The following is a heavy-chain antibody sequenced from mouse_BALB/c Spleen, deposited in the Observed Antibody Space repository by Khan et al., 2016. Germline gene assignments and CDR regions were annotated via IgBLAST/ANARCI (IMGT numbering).Heavy chain of an antibody. J-gene: IGHJ1*01. V-gene: IGHV3-2*02. CDR1: GYSITSDYA. Sequence: EVQLQESGPGLVKPSQSLSLTCTVTGYSITSDYAWNWIRQFPGNKLEWMGYISNSGSTSYNPSLKSRISITREPSKNQFFLQLNSVTTEDAATYYWARSSYGQDVWGADTTVTVSS. D-gene: IGHD1-2*01. CDR2: ISNSGST. CDR3: ARSSYGQDV.